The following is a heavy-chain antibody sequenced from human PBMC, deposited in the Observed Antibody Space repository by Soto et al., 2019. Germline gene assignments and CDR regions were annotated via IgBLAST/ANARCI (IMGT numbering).Heavy chain of an antibody. J-gene: IGHJ5*02. CDR1: GYTFTSYA. D-gene: IGHD2-2*01. Sequence: QVQLVQSGAEVKKPGASVKVSCKASGYTFTSYAMHWVRQAPGQRLEWMGWINAGNGNTKYSQKFQGRVTITRDTSASTAYMEVSSLRSEDTAVYYCARDGAGCSSTSCLYWVGWFDPWGQGTLVTVSS. V-gene: IGHV1-3*01. CDR2: INAGNGNT. CDR3: ARDGAGCSSTSCLYWVGWFDP.